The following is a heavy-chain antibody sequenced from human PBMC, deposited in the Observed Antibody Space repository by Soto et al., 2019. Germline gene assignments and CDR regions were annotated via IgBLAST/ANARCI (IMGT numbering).Heavy chain of an antibody. CDR2: IYYSGST. J-gene: IGHJ4*02. CDR1: GGSISSGDYY. CDR3: ARVLSSGFYKDSNFFDY. V-gene: IGHV4-31*03. Sequence: QVLLQESGPGLVKPSQTLSLTCTVSGGSISSGDYYWTWIRQHPGKGLEWIWYIYYSGSTSYNPSPESRGSISVDTSKNRFSLKLNSVTAADTAVYYCARVLSSGFYKDSNFFDYWGQGTLVTVSS. D-gene: IGHD3-3*01.